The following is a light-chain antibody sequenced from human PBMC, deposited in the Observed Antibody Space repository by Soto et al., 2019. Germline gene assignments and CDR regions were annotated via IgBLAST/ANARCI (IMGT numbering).Light chain of an antibody. J-gene: IGLJ2*01. CDR3: CSYAGTYTVV. CDR2: GVS. CDR1: GSDVGGYDF. V-gene: IGLV2-11*01. Sequence: QSALTQPRSVSGSPGQSVTISCTGTGSDVGGYDFVSWYQQHPGKAPELMIYGVSKRPSGVPDRFSGSKSGNTASLTISGLQADDEADYYCCSYAGTYTVVFGGGTKLTVL.